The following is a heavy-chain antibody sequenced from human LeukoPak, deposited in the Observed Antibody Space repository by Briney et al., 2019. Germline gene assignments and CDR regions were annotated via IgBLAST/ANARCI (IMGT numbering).Heavy chain of an antibody. J-gene: IGHJ3*02. CDR3: ARIGNGDYYDSSGYYAPTDAFDI. CDR2: INHSGST. D-gene: IGHD3-22*01. Sequence: SETLSLTSAVYGGSFSGYYWSWIRQPPGKGLEWIGEINHSGSTNYNPSLKSRVTISVDTSKNQFSLKLSSVTAADTAVYYCARIGNGDYYDSSGYYAPTDAFDIWGQGTMVTVSS. CDR1: GGSFSGYY. V-gene: IGHV4-34*01.